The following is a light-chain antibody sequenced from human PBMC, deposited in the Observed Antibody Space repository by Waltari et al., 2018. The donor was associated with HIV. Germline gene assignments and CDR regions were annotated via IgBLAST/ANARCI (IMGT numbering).Light chain of an antibody. CDR3: RAWDSSTVV. J-gene: IGLJ2*01. CDR2: ADS. V-gene: IGLV3-1*01. Sequence: SYELTQPPSVSVSPGQTASITCSGDKLGDKYACWYQQKPGQSPVLLIYADSRRPSGTPGRFSGSKSGNTATLTIRGTQAMDEADYYCRAWDSSTVVFGGGTKLTVL. CDR1: KLGDKY.